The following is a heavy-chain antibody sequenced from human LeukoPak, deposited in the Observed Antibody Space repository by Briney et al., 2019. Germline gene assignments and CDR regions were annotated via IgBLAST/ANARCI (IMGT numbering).Heavy chain of an antibody. CDR2: IIPILGIA. J-gene: IGHJ3*02. Sequence: SVKVSCKASGGTFSSFTISWVRQAPGQGLEWMGRIIPILGIANYAQKFQGRVTITADKSTSTAYMELSSLRSEDTAVYYCAREGGLRFLSAFDIWGQGTMVTVSS. CDR1: GGTFSSFT. V-gene: IGHV1-69*04. D-gene: IGHD3-3*01. CDR3: AREGGLRFLSAFDI.